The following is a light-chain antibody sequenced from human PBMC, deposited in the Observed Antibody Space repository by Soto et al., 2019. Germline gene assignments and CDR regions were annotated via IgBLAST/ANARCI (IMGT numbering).Light chain of an antibody. CDR3: SSFAGSPVV. V-gene: IGLV2-14*02. CDR1: GSDVGNYNL. CDR2: EVS. Sequence: QSVLTQPASVSGSPGQSITISCTGTGSDVGNYNLVSWYQQHPGKAPKLIIYEVSKRPSGVPDRFSGSRSGNTASLTVSGLQAEDEADYYCSSFAGSPVVFGGGTKLTVL. J-gene: IGLJ2*01.